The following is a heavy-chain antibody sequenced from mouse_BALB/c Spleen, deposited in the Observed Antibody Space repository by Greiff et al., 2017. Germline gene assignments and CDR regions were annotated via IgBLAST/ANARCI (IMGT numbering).Heavy chain of an antibody. D-gene: IGHD2-1*01. CDR3: ARGEDGNYAMDY. Sequence: VQGVESGAELARPGASVKLSCKASGYTFTSYWMQWVKQRPGQGLEWIGAIYPGDGDTRYTQKFKGKATLTADKSSSTAYMQLSSLASEDSAVYYCARGEDGNYAMDYWGQGTSVTVSS. CDR2: IYPGDGDT. V-gene: IGHV1-87*01. CDR1: GYTFTSYW. J-gene: IGHJ4*01.